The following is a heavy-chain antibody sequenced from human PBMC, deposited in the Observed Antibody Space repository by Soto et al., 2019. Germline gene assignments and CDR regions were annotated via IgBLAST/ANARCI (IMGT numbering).Heavy chain of an antibody. V-gene: IGHV3-74*01. CDR1: EFAFSRYW. CDR2: INTGGSTT. CDR3: ARDRGTYYDFWSGYGLGIDI. J-gene: IGHJ3*02. Sequence: PGGSLRLSCVASEFAFSRYWTHWVRQPPGKGLEWVSRINTGGSTTDYADSVKGRFTISRDNAKNSLYLQMNSLRAEDTAVYYCARDRGTYYDFWSGYGLGIDIWGQGTMVTVSS. D-gene: IGHD3-3*01.